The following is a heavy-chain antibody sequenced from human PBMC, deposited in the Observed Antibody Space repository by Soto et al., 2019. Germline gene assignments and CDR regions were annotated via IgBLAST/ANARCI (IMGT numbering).Heavy chain of an antibody. CDR1: GFSFGTYW. CDR3: ARDVGPITIFGEALSGYFDF. J-gene: IGHJ4*02. CDR2: IKQDGSER. V-gene: IGHV3-7*03. D-gene: IGHD3-3*01. Sequence: LRLSCAVSGFSFGTYWMSWVRQAPGKGLEWLASIKQDGSERYYLDSVKGRFTISRDNAKDSLSLQMNSLRGEDTAFYYCARDVGPITIFGEALSGYFDFWGQGTLVTVSS.